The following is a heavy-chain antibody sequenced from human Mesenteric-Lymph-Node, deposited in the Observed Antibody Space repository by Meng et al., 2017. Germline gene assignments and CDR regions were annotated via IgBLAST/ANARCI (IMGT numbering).Heavy chain of an antibody. CDR1: GGSISSSYW. J-gene: IGHJ4*02. V-gene: IGHV4-4*02. CDR2: MYHSGTT. Sequence: QVQLQESGPGLVKPSGTLSLTCAVSGGSISSSYWWTWVRQSPGKGLEWIGEMYHSGTTNYNPSLKSRVTILMGKSNNQLSLKLNSVTAADTAVYYCATQESRDGHNPYWGQGTLVTVSS. CDR3: ATQESRDGHNPY. D-gene: IGHD5-24*01.